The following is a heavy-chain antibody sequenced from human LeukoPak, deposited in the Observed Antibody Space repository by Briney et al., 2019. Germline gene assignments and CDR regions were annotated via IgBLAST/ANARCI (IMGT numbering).Heavy chain of an antibody. Sequence: GGSLRLSCAASGFTFSSQSMDWVRQAPGKGLEWVGRIKSKTDGGTTDYAAPVKGRFTISRDDSKTTLYLQMNSLKTEDTAVYYCTWSIAAASFDYWGQGTLVTVSS. V-gene: IGHV3-15*01. CDR1: GFTFSSQS. J-gene: IGHJ4*02. CDR2: IKSKTDGGTT. D-gene: IGHD6-13*01. CDR3: TWSIAAASFDY.